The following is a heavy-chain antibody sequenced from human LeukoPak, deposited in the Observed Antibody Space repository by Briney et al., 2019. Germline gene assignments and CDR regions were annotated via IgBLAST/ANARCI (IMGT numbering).Heavy chain of an antibody. CDR2: INPSGGST. CDR3: ARTPIAVAGIDY. CDR1: GGTFSSYA. D-gene: IGHD6-19*01. Sequence: ASVKVSCKASGGTFSSYAISWVRQAPGQGLEWMGIINPSGGSTSYAQKFQGRVTMTRDTSTSTVYMELSSLRSEDTAVYYCARTPIAVAGIDYWGQGTLVTVSS. J-gene: IGHJ4*02. V-gene: IGHV1-46*01.